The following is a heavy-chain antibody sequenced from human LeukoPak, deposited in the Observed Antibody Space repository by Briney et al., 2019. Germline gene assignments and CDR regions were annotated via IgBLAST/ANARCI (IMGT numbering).Heavy chain of an antibody. D-gene: IGHD1-26*01. CDR3: ASVSVWELATHTGGSFDY. V-gene: IGHV4-30-4*01. CDR2: IYHTGTT. CDR1: GGLISRIEYY. Sequence: SETLPLTCTVSGGLISRIEYYWGWVRQSPVKGLEWLGHIYHTGTTLYSPHLNNRLTVSVDSSKNQFSLTLNSVTAADTAVYYCASVSVWELATHTGGSFDYWGRGILVTVSS. J-gene: IGHJ4*02.